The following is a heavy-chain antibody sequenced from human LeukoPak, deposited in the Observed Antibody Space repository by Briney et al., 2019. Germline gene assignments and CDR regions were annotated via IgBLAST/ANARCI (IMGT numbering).Heavy chain of an antibody. CDR1: GFTFSSYG. V-gene: IGHV3-30*18. CDR2: ISYDGSNK. J-gene: IGHJ4*02. Sequence: GGSLRLSCAASGFTFSSYGMHWVRQAPGKGLEWVAVISYDGSNKYYADSVKGRFTISRDNSKNTLYLQMSSLRAEDTAVYYCAKGYSSSWVFDYWGQGTLVTVSS. D-gene: IGHD6-13*01. CDR3: AKGYSSSWVFDY.